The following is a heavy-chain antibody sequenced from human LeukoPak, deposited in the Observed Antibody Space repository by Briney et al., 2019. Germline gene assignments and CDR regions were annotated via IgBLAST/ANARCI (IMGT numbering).Heavy chain of an antibody. CDR2: ISAYNGNT. J-gene: IGHJ3*02. V-gene: IGHV1-18*01. CDR1: GYTFTSYG. D-gene: IGHD3-22*01. CDR3: AAYYDSSGYDAFDI. Sequence: ASVKVPCKASGYTFTSYGISWVRQAPGQGLEWMGWISAYNGNTNYAQKLQGRVTMTTDTSTSTAYMELRSLRSDDTAVYYCAAYYDSSGYDAFDIWGQGTMVTVSS.